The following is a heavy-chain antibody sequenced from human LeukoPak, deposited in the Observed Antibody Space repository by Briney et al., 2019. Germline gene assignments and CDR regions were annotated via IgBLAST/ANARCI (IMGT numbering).Heavy chain of an antibody. CDR3: ARDRTYYDYVWGSYRPFGFGY. Sequence: ASVKVSCKASGYTFTSYGISWVRQAPGQGLEWMGWVSAYNGNTNYAQKLQGRVTMTTDTSTSTAYMELRSLRPDDTAVYYCARDRTYYDYVWGSYRPFGFGYWGQGTLVTVSS. V-gene: IGHV1-18*01. D-gene: IGHD3-16*02. J-gene: IGHJ4*02. CDR2: VSAYNGNT. CDR1: GYTFTSYG.